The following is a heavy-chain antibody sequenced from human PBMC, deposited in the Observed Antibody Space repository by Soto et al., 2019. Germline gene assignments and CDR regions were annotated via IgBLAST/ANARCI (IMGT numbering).Heavy chain of an antibody. V-gene: IGHV3-30*03. D-gene: IGHD6-13*01. CDR3: TRDASRDSSARGWFDP. CDR1: GFNLWSNG. Sequence: HPGGSLRLSCAASGFNLWSNGMHWVRQAPGKGLEWVAITSYDGTNEYYADSVKGRFTISRDNSKNMLYLQMNSLRTDDTAMYYCTRDASRDSSARGWFDPWGPGTLVTVSS. J-gene: IGHJ5*02. CDR2: TSYDGTNE.